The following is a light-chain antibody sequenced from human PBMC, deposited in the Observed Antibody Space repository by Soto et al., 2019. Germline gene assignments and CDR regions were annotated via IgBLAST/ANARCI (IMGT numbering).Light chain of an antibody. CDR1: TSDVGAYNY. CDR2: DVT. Sequence: QSVLTQPASVSGSLGQSITISCTGTTSDVGAYNYVSWYQQHPGKAPQLAIYDVTNRPSGVSNRFSGSKSGNTASLTISGLQAEDEADYYCSSYTSSSTLVFGGGTKLTVL. V-gene: IGLV2-14*03. J-gene: IGLJ3*02. CDR3: SSYTSSSTLV.